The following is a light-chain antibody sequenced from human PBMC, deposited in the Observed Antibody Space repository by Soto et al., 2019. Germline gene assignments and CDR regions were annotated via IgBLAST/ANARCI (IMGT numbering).Light chain of an antibody. CDR2: EIT. Sequence: QSVLTQPASVSGSPGQSITIFCTGTSSDVGGYNYVSWYQQHPGKAPKLMIYEITNRSSGVSNRFSGSKSGNTASLTISGLQAEDEADYYCSSYTRRSTWVFGGGTQLTVL. V-gene: IGLV2-14*01. CDR3: SSYTRRSTWV. CDR1: SSDVGGYNY. J-gene: IGLJ3*02.